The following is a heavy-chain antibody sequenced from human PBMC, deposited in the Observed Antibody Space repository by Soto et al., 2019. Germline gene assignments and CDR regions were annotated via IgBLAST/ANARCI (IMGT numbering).Heavy chain of an antibody. Sequence: GGCLRRSCAASGFTFTSYGMHGVRQSRGKGLEWVAVIWYDRSNKYYADSVKGRFTITRDNSSTTLYLQMNSLRADEMAVYGCASYDSCGYYLGWVRFDYWGLGVMVTVSS. CDR1: GFTFTSYG. CDR3: ASYDSCGYYLGWVRFDY. D-gene: IGHD3-22*01. J-gene: IGHJ4*02. CDR2: IWYDRSNK. V-gene: IGHV3-33*01.